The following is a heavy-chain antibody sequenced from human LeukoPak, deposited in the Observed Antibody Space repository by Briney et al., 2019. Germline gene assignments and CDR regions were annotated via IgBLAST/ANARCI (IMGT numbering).Heavy chain of an antibody. CDR3: ARYDSSGYSVDY. V-gene: IGHV4-34*01. D-gene: IGHD3-22*01. Sequence: SETLSLTCAVYGGTFSGYYWSWIRQPPGKGLEWIGEINHSGSTNYNPSRKSRVTISVDTSKNQFSLKLSSVTAADTAVYYCARYDSSGYSVDYWGQGTLVTVSS. CDR2: INHSGST. CDR1: GGTFSGYY. J-gene: IGHJ4*02.